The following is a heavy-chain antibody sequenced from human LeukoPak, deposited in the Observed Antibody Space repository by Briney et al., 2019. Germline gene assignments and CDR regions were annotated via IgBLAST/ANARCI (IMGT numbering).Heavy chain of an antibody. J-gene: IGHJ3*02. CDR3: AKVSHPLDRSSYYSADINDVFDM. Sequence: GASVKVSCKASGYTFTNYAIHWLRQAPGQSLEWMGWINTGNGNTKYLQNFQDRVTITSDTSASTAYMELSSLRSEDTAIYYCAKVSHPLDRSSYYSADINDVFDMWGQGTMVTVSS. D-gene: IGHD3-10*01. V-gene: IGHV1-3*04. CDR2: INTGNGNT. CDR1: GYTFTNYA.